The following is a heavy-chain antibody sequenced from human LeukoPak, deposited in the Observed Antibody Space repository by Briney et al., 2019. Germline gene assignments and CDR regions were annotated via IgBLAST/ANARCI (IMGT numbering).Heavy chain of an antibody. CDR1: GFTFSSYG. J-gene: IGHJ4*02. CDR2: IPYDGSNT. V-gene: IGHV3-30*02. CDR3: AKASRYCSSTSCPMDY. D-gene: IGHD2-2*01. Sequence: GGSLRLSCVASGFTFSSYGMHWVRQTPGKGLEWVAFIPYDGSNTYYADSVKGRFTISRDNSKNTLYLQMNSLRAEDTAVYYCAKASRYCSSTSCPMDYWGQGTLVTVSS.